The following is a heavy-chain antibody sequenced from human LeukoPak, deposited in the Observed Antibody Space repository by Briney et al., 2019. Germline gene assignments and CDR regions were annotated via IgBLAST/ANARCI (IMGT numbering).Heavy chain of an antibody. D-gene: IGHD4-17*01. V-gene: IGHV3-20*04. CDR2: VNSNGRSA. CDR1: GFNFDDYG. Sequence: GGSLRLSCAASGFNFDDYGMTWVRQIPGKGLEWVAGVNSNGRSAGYAASVRGRFTISRDNTKNSLYLEMNSLRAEDTAVYYCARTTVKEFDEPNYFDYWGQGTLVTVSS. J-gene: IGHJ4*02. CDR3: ARTTVKEFDEPNYFDY.